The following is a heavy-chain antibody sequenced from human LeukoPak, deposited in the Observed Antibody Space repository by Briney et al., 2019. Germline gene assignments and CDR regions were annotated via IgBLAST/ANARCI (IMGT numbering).Heavy chain of an antibody. D-gene: IGHD3-10*01. J-gene: IGHJ6*02. CDR3: ARANYGSGSNYYYGLDV. CDR1: GFTLSSYE. V-gene: IGHV3-48*03. Sequence: QPGGSLRLSCAASGFTLSSYEMNWVRQAPGKGLEWISYISSSGSTVFYADSVRGRFTISRDNAKKSLYLQMNSLRAEDTAVYYCARANYGSGSNYYYGLDVWGQGTTVTVSS. CDR2: ISSSGSTV.